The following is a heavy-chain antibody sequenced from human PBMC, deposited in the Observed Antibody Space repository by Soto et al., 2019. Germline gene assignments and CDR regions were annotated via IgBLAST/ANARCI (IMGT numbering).Heavy chain of an antibody. V-gene: IGHV3-53*01. D-gene: IGHD6-19*01. Sequence: QLVESGGGLIQPGGSLRLSCAASGFTVSSNDMSWVRQAPGKGLEWVSVIYSGGTTYYADSVKGRFTISRDNSKCTLYIQMNSLRAEDTAMYYCTRESEAGTKGRWFDPWGQGTLVIVSS. J-gene: IGHJ5*02. CDR1: GFTVSSND. CDR3: TRESEAGTKGRWFDP. CDR2: IYSGGTT.